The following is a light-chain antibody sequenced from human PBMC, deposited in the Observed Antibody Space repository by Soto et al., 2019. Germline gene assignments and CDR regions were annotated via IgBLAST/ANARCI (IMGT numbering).Light chain of an antibody. CDR3: TSHAGSNNYV. V-gene: IGLV2-8*01. Sequence: QSALTQPPSASGAPGQSVTISCTGTSSDVGGYNYVSWYQQHPGKAPKLIISEVSKRPSGVPDRFSVSKSGNTASLTVSGLQAEDEADYYCTSHAGSNNYVFGTGTKVTVL. CDR1: SSDVGGYNY. J-gene: IGLJ1*01. CDR2: EVS.